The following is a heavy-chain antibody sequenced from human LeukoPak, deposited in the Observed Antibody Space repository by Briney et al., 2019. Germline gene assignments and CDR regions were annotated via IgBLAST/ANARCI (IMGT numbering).Heavy chain of an antibody. V-gene: IGHV4-4*07. Sequence: SETLSLTCTVSGGSISTFFWTWIRQPAGKGLEWIGRIDNTGSTVYNPSLRSRVTMSVDTSKNQFSLDLRSVTAADTAVYYCARDWWSAATRDHLDLWGQGALVTVSP. CDR2: IDNTGST. CDR1: GGSISTFF. J-gene: IGHJ5*02. D-gene: IGHD2-15*01. CDR3: ARDWWSAATRDHLDL.